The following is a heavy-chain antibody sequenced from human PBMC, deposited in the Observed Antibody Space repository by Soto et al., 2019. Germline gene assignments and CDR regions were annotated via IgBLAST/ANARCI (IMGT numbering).Heavy chain of an antibody. CDR2: IYHSGST. CDR1: GGSISSGGYS. D-gene: IGHD2-2*01. CDR3: TRSSSTVTTLDY. J-gene: IGHJ4*02. Sequence: QLQLQESGSGLVKPSQTLSLTCAVSGGSISSGGYSWSWIRQPPGKGLEWVGYIYHSGSTYYNPSLKSRVTISIDRSKNQFSLKLSSVTAADTAVYSCTRSSSTVTTLDYWGQGTLVTVSS. V-gene: IGHV4-30-2*01.